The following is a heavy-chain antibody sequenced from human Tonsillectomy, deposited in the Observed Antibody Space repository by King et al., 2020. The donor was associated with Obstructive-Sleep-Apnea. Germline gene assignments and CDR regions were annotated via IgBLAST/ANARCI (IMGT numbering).Heavy chain of an antibody. D-gene: IGHD3-10*01. CDR3: AREVGGLGSYYPKYYFDY. CDR1: GFTFSSFA. CDR2: TSYDGSNK. Sequence: VQLVESGGGVVQPGRSLRLSCAASGFTFSSFAVHWVRQAPGKGLEWVAVTSYDGSNKYYADSVKGRFTISRDNSRNTLYLQMKSLRAEDTAVYYCAREVGGLGSYYPKYYFDYWGQGTLVTVSS. V-gene: IGHV3-30*04. J-gene: IGHJ4*02.